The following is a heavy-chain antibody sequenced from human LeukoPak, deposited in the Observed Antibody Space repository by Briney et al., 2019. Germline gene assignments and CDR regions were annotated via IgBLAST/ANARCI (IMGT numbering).Heavy chain of an antibody. V-gene: IGHV3-30-3*01. CDR1: GFTFSSYA. CDR3: ARAGGSRYYYAMDV. J-gene: IGHJ6*02. CDR2: ISYDGSNK. Sequence: PGGSLRLSCAASGFTFSSYAMHWVRQAPGKGLEWVAVISYDGSNKYYADSVKGRFTISRDNSKNTLYLQMNSLRAEDTAFYYCARAGGSRYYYAMDVWGQGTTVTVSS. D-gene: IGHD3-16*01.